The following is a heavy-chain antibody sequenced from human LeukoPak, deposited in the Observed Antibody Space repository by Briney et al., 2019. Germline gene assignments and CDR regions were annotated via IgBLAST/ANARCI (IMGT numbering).Heavy chain of an antibody. V-gene: IGHV4-31*03. CDR3: ARDRRYCSGGSCLSVAFDI. D-gene: IGHD2-15*01. J-gene: IGHJ3*02. CDR1: GGSISSGGYY. CDR2: IYYSGST. Sequence: PSQTLSLTCTVSGGSISSGGYYWSWIRQHPGKGLEWIGYIYYSGSTYYNPSLKSRVTISVDTSKNQFSLKLSSVTAADTAVYYCARDRRYCSGGSCLSVAFDIWGQGTMVTVSS.